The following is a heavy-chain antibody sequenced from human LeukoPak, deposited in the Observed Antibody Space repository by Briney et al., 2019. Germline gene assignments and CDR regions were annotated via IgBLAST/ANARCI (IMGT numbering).Heavy chain of an antibody. V-gene: IGHV1-8*01. CDR2: MNPNSGNT. CDR1: GYTFTSYD. Sequence: ASVKVSCKASGYTFTSYDINWVREASGQGLEWMGWMNPNSGNTGYAQKFQGRVTMTRNTSISTAYMELNSLRAEDTAVYYCARAPYSSGAYWGQGTLVTVSS. D-gene: IGHD6-19*01. CDR3: ARAPYSSGAY. J-gene: IGHJ4*02.